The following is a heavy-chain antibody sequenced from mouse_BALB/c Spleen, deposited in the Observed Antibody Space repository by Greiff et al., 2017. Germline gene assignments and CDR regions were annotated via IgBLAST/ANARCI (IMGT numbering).Heavy chain of an antibody. Sequence: EVQGVESGGGLVKPGGSLKLSCAASGFTFSDYYMYWVRQTPEKRLEWVATISDGGSYTYYPDSVKGRFTISRDNAKNNLYLQMSSLKSEDTAMYYCARGDYGGYYAMDYWGQGTSVTVSS. CDR3: ARGDYGGYYAMDY. J-gene: IGHJ4*01. D-gene: IGHD2-4*01. CDR2: ISDGGSYT. V-gene: IGHV5-4*02. CDR1: GFTFSDYY.